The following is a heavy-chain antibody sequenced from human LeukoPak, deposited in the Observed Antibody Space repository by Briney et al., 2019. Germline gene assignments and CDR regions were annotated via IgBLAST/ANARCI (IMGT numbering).Heavy chain of an antibody. CDR3: ASPMVRGVIKVGPYGY. V-gene: IGHV3-30*04. J-gene: IGHJ4*02. CDR1: GFTFSSYA. D-gene: IGHD3-10*01. CDR2: ISYDGSNK. Sequence: PGGSLRLSCAASGFTFSSYAMHWVRQAPGKGLEWVAVISYDGSNKYYADSVKGRFTISRDSSKNTLYLQMNSLRAEDTAVYYCASPMVRGVIKVGPYGYWGQGTLVTVSS.